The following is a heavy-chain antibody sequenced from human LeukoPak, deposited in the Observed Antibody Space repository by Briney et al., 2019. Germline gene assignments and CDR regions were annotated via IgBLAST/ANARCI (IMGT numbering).Heavy chain of an antibody. D-gene: IGHD3-10*01. CDR2: ISWNSGSI. V-gene: IGHV3-9*03. CDR3: AKADGSGSYYASDAFDI. Sequence: GGSLRLSCAASGFTFDDYAMHWVRQAPGKGLEWVSGISWNSGSIGYADSVKGRFTISRDNAKNSLYLQINSLRAEDMALYYCAKADGSGSYYASDAFDIWGQGTMVTVSS. CDR1: GFTFDDYA. J-gene: IGHJ3*02.